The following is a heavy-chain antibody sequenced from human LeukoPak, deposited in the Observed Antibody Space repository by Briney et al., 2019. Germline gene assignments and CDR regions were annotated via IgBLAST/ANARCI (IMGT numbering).Heavy chain of an antibody. V-gene: IGHV4-59*11. CDR1: GGSISDHY. CDR2: VSYSGRT. D-gene: IGHD3-22*01. J-gene: IGHJ4*02. CDR3: ARNYDSSGYYYVGY. Sequence: SETLSLTCIVSGGSISDHYWSWIRQPPGKGLDWIGHVSYSGRTNYNPSLKSRVTISLDTSRNQFSLKLTSVTAADTAVYYCARNYDSSGYYYVGYWGQGTLVTVSS.